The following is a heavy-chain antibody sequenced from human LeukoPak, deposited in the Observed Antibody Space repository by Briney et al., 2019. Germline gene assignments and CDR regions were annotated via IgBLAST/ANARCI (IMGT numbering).Heavy chain of an antibody. J-gene: IGHJ3*02. V-gene: IGHV3-21*01. CDR1: GFTFSSYS. CDR3: ARARLDFWSGEAFDI. CDR2: ISSSSSYI. Sequence: KPGGSLRLSXAASGFTFSSYSMNWVRQAPGKGLEWVSSISSSSSYIYYADSVKGRFTISRDNAKNSLYLQMNSLRAEDTAVYYCARARLDFWSGEAFDIWGQGTMVTVSS. D-gene: IGHD3-3*01.